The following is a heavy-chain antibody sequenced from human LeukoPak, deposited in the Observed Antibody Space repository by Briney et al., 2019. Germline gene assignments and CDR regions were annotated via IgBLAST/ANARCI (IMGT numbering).Heavy chain of an antibody. CDR1: GGSISSGGYY. D-gene: IGHD3-10*01. Sequence: PSQTLSLTCTVSGGSISSGGYYWSCIRQPQGKGLVWIRYIYHSGSTYYNPSLKSRVTISVDRSKNQFSLKLSSVTAADTAVYYCAKDILAPRGVTPGAFDIWGQGTMVTVSS. V-gene: IGHV4-30-2*01. CDR3: AKDILAPRGVTPGAFDI. CDR2: IYHSGST. J-gene: IGHJ3*02.